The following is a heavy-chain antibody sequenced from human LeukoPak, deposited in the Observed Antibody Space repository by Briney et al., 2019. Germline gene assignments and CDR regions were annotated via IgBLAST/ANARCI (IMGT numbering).Heavy chain of an antibody. CDR3: AKDGARSGGNFDY. J-gene: IGHJ4*02. D-gene: IGHD2-15*01. V-gene: IGHV3-9*03. CDR2: ISWNSGSI. Sequence: GGSLRLSCAASGFPFDDYAIHWVPHAPGKGLEWVSDISWNSGSIGYTDSLKDRFTISRDNAKNTLYLQMNSVRAEDMALYYCAKDGARSGGNFDYWGQGTLVTVSS. CDR1: GFPFDDYA.